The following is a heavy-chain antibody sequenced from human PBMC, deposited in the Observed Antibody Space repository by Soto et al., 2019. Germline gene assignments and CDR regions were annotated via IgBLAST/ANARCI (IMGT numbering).Heavy chain of an antibody. CDR3: ARDESYDSSGYYRY. Sequence: SETLSLTCAVYGGSFSGYYWSWIRQPPGKGLEWIGYIYYSGSTNYNPSLKSRVTISVDTSKNQFSLKLSSVTAADTAVYYCARDESYDSSGYYRYWGQGTLVTVSS. D-gene: IGHD3-22*01. CDR1: GGSFSGYY. CDR2: IYYSGST. V-gene: IGHV4-59*01. J-gene: IGHJ4*02.